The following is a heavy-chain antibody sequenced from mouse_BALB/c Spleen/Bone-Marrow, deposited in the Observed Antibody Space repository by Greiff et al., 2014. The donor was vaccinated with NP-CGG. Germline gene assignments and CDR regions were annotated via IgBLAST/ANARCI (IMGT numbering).Heavy chain of an antibody. J-gene: IGHJ1*01. CDR1: GFTFSSYA. CDR3: ARQDYYGSSPHWYFDV. V-gene: IGHV5-9-3*01. CDR2: ISSGGSYT. Sequence: DVKLVESGGGLVKPGGSLKLSCAASGFTFSSYAMSWVRQTPEKRLEWVATISSGGSYTYYADSVKGRFTISRDTAKNTLYLQMSGLRSEDTAIYYCARQDYYGSSPHWYFDVWGAGTTVTVSS. D-gene: IGHD1-1*01.